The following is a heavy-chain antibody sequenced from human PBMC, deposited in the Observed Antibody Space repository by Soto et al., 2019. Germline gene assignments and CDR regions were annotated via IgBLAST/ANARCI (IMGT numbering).Heavy chain of an antibody. D-gene: IGHD6-19*01. CDR2: IYYSGGT. J-gene: IGHJ4*02. V-gene: IGHV4-39*01. CDR3: ARHAYRSGWCDY. CDR1: GDSISDTSYY. Sequence: PSETLSLTCAVSGDSISDTSYYWGWIRQPPGKGLEWIGTIYYSGGTYYNPSLKSRVTISVDTSKNQFSLKLSSVTAADTAVYYCARHAYRSGWCDYWGQGTLVTVSS.